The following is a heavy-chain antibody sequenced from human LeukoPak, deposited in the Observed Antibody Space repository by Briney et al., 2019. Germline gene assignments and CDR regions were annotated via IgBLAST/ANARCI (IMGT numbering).Heavy chain of an antibody. J-gene: IGHJ4*02. D-gene: IGHD1-26*01. CDR3: TRTSGSYFDY. Sequence: GASVKVSCKASGGTFSSYTISWVRQAPGQGLEWMGRIIPILGIANYAQKFQGRVTITADKSTSTAYMELRSLRSDDTAVYYCTRTSGSYFDYWGQGTLVTVSS. V-gene: IGHV1-69*02. CDR2: IIPILGIA. CDR1: GGTFSSYT.